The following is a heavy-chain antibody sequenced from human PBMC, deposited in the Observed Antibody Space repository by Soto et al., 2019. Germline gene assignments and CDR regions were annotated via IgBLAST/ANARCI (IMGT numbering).Heavy chain of an antibody. D-gene: IGHD4-17*01. V-gene: IGHV1-3*04. Sequence: ASVKVSCKASGYTFTSYAMHWVRQAPGQRLEWMGWINTGNGNTEYSQRFQGRVTITRDTSASTAYMELSSLRSEDTAVYYCARAKTGVTTFFDYWGQGTLVTVSS. CDR3: ARAKTGVTTFFDY. CDR1: GYTFTSYA. CDR2: INTGNGNT. J-gene: IGHJ4*02.